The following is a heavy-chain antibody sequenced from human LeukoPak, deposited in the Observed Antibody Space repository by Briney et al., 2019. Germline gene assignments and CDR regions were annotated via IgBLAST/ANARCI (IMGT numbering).Heavy chain of an antibody. CDR2: ISHSGST. Sequence: SETLSLTCTVSGYSITSGYYWGWIRQSPGKGLEWIGSISHSGSTNYNPSLKSRVTISVDTSKNQFSLKLSSVTAAVTAVYYCARDPVGGRPRDYWGQGTLVTVSS. CDR3: ARDPVGGRPRDY. V-gene: IGHV4-38-2*02. CDR1: GYSITSGYY. J-gene: IGHJ4*02. D-gene: IGHD6-6*01.